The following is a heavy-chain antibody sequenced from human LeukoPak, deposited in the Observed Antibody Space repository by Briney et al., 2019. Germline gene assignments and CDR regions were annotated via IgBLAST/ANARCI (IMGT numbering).Heavy chain of an antibody. Sequence: PGGSLRLSCAASGFTFSSYSMNWVRQAPGKGLEWVSSISSSSSSYIYYADSVKGRFTISRDNAKNSLYLQMNSLRAEDTAVYYCARGPCSSTSCYLDYWGPGTLVTVSS. D-gene: IGHD2-2*01. V-gene: IGHV3-21*01. J-gene: IGHJ4*02. CDR2: ISSSSSSYI. CDR1: GFTFSSYS. CDR3: ARGPCSSTSCYLDY.